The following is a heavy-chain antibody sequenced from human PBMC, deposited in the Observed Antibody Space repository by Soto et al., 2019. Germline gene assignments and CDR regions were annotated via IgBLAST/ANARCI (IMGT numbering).Heavy chain of an antibody. V-gene: IGHV3-30*18. J-gene: IGHJ4*02. Sequence: GSLRLSCAASGFTFSSYGMHWVRQAPGKGLEWVAVISYDGSNKYYADSVKGRFTISRDNSKNTLYLQMNSLRAEDTAVYYCAKSVSGYSIHFDYWGQGTLVTVSS. CDR1: GFTFSSYG. CDR2: ISYDGSNK. D-gene: IGHD5-12*01. CDR3: AKSVSGYSIHFDY.